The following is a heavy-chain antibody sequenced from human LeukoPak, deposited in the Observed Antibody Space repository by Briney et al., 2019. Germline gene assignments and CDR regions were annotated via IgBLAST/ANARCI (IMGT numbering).Heavy chain of an antibody. Sequence: PAETLSLSCAASGGSISSSDKHWVRIRQPPGKGLEWIGSIYYSGSTYYNPSLKSRVTISVDTSKNQFSLKLSPVTAADTAVYYCARPVGVGSSVPDLPLHWFHPRGQGTLVTVSS. J-gene: IGHJ5*02. CDR3: ARPVGVGSSVPDLPLHWFHP. CDR1: GGSISSSDKH. CDR2: IYYSGST. V-gene: IGHV4-39*01. D-gene: IGHD2-2*01.